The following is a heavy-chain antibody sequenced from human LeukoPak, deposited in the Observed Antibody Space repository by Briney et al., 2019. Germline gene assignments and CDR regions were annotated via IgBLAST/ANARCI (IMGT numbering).Heavy chain of an antibody. Sequence: GGSLRLSCAASGFTFSSYWMSWVRQAPGKGLEWVAYIKQDGSEKYYVDSVKGRFTISRDNAKNSLYLQMNSLRAEDTAVYYCARNYYDSSGYYPTFVYWGQGTLVTVSS. J-gene: IGHJ4*02. CDR1: GFTFSSYW. CDR2: IKQDGSEK. D-gene: IGHD3-22*01. V-gene: IGHV3-7*01. CDR3: ARNYYDSSGYYPTFVY.